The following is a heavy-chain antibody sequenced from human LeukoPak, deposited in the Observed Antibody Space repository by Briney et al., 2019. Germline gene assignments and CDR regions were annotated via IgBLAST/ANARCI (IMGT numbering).Heavy chain of an antibody. Sequence: GASVKVSCKASGYTFTSYDINWVRQATGQGLEWMGWMNPNSGNTGYAQKFQGRVTMTRNTSISTAYMELSSLRSEDTVVYYCAREGSSPRGGYYYGMDVWGQGTTVTVSS. CDR2: MNPNSGNT. CDR3: AREGSSPRGGYYYGMDV. CDR1: GYTFTSYD. D-gene: IGHD6-13*01. V-gene: IGHV1-8*01. J-gene: IGHJ6*02.